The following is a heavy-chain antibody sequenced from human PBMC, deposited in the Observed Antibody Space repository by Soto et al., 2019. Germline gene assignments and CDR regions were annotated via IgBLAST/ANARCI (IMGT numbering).Heavy chain of an antibody. D-gene: IGHD6-19*01. CDR3: AKNREQWLGKAPGDYYYGMDV. CDR2: ISYDGSNK. Sequence: QVQLVESGGGVVQPGRSLRLSCAASGFTFSSYGMHWVRQAPGKGLEWVAVISYDGSNKYYADSVKGRFTISRDNSKNTLYLQMNSLRAEDTAVYYCAKNREQWLGKAPGDYYYGMDVWGQGTTVTVSS. V-gene: IGHV3-30*18. J-gene: IGHJ6*02. CDR1: GFTFSSYG.